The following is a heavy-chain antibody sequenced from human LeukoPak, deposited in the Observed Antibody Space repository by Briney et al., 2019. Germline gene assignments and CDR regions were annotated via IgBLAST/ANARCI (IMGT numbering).Heavy chain of an antibody. D-gene: IGHD1-26*01. Sequence: ASVKVSCKSSAYAFTFCHLDWEREAPGQGLEWMGWINPNSGGTNYAQKFQGRVTMTRDTSISTAYMELSRLRSDDAAVYYCASGPWELPVYCGQGTLVTVSS. CDR3: ASGPWELPVY. V-gene: IGHV1-2*02. CDR1: AYAFTFCH. CDR2: INPNSGGT. J-gene: IGHJ4*02.